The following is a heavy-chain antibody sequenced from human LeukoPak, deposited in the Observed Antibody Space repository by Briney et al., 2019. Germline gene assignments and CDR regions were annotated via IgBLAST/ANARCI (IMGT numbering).Heavy chain of an antibody. Sequence: GGSLRLSCAASGFTVSSNYMTWVRQAPGKGLEWVSVIYSGGSTYYADSVKGRFTISRDNSKNTLYLQMNSLRAEDTAVYYCARASDFWSGPGFDYWGQGTLVTVSS. D-gene: IGHD3-3*01. CDR1: GFTVSSNY. CDR3: ARASDFWSGPGFDY. V-gene: IGHV3-53*01. J-gene: IGHJ4*02. CDR2: IYSGGST.